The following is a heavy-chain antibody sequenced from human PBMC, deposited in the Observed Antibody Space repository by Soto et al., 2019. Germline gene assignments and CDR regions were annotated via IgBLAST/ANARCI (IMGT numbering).Heavy chain of an antibody. V-gene: IGHV3-30*18. J-gene: IGHJ6*02. CDR2: ISYDGSNK. Sequence: QVQLVESGGGVVQPGRSLRLSCAASGFTFSSYGMHWVRQAPGKGLEWVAVISYDGSNKYYADSVKGRFTISRDNSKNTLYLQMNSLRAEDTAVYYCAKDLGLVYYRNGMDVWGQGTTVTVSS. CDR1: GFTFSSYG. CDR3: AKDLGLVYYRNGMDV. D-gene: IGHD2-8*01.